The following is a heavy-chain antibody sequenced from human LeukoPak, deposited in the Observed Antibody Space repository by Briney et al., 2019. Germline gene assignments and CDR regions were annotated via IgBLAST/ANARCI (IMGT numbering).Heavy chain of an antibody. CDR2: IYYSGST. D-gene: IGHD4-17*01. Sequence: SETLSLTCAVYGGSFSGYYWSWIRQPPGKGLEWIGYIYYSGSTNYNPSLKSRVTISVDTSKNQFSLKLSSVTAADTAVYYCARTTVINHFDYWGQGTLVTISS. V-gene: IGHV4-59*01. CDR3: ARTTVINHFDY. J-gene: IGHJ4*02. CDR1: GGSFSGYY.